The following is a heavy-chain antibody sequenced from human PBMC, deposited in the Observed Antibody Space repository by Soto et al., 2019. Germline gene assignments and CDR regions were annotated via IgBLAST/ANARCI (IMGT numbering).Heavy chain of an antibody. CDR1: GGSISSSNW. CDR3: ASPRWAPGRDYYESSGYDY. CDR2: IYHSGST. V-gene: IGHV4-4*02. J-gene: IGHJ4*02. D-gene: IGHD3-22*01. Sequence: SETLSLTCAVSGGSISSSNWWSWVRQPPGKGLEWIGEIYHSGSTNYNPSLKSRVTISVDKSKNQFSLKLSSVTAADTAVYYCASPRWAPGRDYYESSGYDYWGQGTLVTVSS.